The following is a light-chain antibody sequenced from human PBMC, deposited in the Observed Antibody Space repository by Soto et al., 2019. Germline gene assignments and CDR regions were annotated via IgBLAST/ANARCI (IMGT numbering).Light chain of an antibody. CDR1: QSVSYN. CDR3: HQRQSWPRT. V-gene: IGKV3-15*01. J-gene: IGKJ1*01. CDR2: GPS. Sequence: EIVMTQSPATLSVSPGERATLSCRASQSVSYNLAWYQHKPGQAPRLLIYGPSTRATGIPARFSGSGSGTEFTLTISSLQSEDFALYYCHQRQSWPRTFGQGTKVDIK.